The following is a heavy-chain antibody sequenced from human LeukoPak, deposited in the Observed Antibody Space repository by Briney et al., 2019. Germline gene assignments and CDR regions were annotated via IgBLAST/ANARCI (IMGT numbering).Heavy chain of an antibody. Sequence: ASVKVSFKASGYTFTSCDINWVRQATGQGLEWMGWMNPNSGKTGYAQKFQGRVTMTRNTSISTAYMEPSSLRSEDTAVYYCARAPRWFQSSGEIDYWGQGTLVTVSS. CDR1: GYTFTSCD. CDR3: ARAPRWFQSSGEIDY. V-gene: IGHV1-8*01. D-gene: IGHD5-24*01. CDR2: MNPNSGKT. J-gene: IGHJ4*02.